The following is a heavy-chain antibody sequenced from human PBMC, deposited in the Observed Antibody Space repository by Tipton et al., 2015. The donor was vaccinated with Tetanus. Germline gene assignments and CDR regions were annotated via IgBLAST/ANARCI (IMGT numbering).Heavy chain of an antibody. CDR3: AGVLRGTVNYFDY. V-gene: IGHV4-59*07. CDR2: IFYSGST. D-gene: IGHD4-17*01. Sequence: TLSLTCTVSGDPMNDFYWSWIRQPPGKGLEWIGHIFYSGSTNYNPSLKSRVTISVDTSKKQFSLKLSSVTAADTAVYYCAGVLRGTVNYFDYWGQGTLVTVSS. CDR1: GDPMNDFY. J-gene: IGHJ4*02.